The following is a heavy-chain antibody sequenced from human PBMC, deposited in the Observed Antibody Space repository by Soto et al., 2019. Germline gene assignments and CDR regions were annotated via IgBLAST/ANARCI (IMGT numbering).Heavy chain of an antibody. D-gene: IGHD2-15*01. CDR2: IWYDGSNK. CDR1: GFTFSSYG. Sequence: GGSLRLSCAASGFTFSSYGMHWVRQAPGKGLEWVAVIWYDGSNKYYADSVKGRFTISRDNSKNTLYLQMNSLRAEDTAVYYCARDEQLLVVAATYRPEYYLDYWGQGTLVTVSS. CDR3: ARDEQLLVVAATYRPEYYLDY. V-gene: IGHV3-33*01. J-gene: IGHJ4*02.